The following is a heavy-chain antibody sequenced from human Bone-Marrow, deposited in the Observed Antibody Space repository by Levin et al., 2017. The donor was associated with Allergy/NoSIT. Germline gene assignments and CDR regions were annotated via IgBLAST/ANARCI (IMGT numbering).Heavy chain of an antibody. CDR1: GFTFSNAW. CDR2: IKSKTDGGTT. V-gene: IGHV3-15*01. J-gene: IGHJ4*02. Sequence: GGSLRLSCAASGFTFSNAWMSWVRQAPGKGLEWVGRIKSKTDGGTTDYAAPVKGRFTISRDDSKNTLYLQMNSLKTEDTAVYYCTSDWLLWEGHHSWGQGTLVTVSS. CDR3: TSDWLLWEGHHS. D-gene: IGHD3-9*01.